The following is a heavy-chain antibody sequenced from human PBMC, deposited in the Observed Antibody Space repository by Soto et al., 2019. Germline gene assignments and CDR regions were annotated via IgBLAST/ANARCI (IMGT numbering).Heavy chain of an antibody. CDR3: ARGSYLDRALDS. CDR2: ITYDGSNR. J-gene: IGHJ3*01. D-gene: IGHD5-18*01. CDR1: GFMFSSYA. Sequence: QVHLAESGGGVVQPGGSLSLSCEASGFMFSSYAMHWVRQAPGKGLEWVAVITYDGSNRYDIDSAKGRFAISRDNSKNTLYLQLKSLRLEDTAVYHCARGSYLDRALDSCGQGTMVTVSS. V-gene: IGHV3-30*09.